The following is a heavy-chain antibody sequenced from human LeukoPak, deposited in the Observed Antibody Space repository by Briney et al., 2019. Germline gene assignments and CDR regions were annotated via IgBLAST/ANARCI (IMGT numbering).Heavy chain of an antibody. D-gene: IGHD4-11*01. CDR2: INAGNGNT. V-gene: IGHV1-3*01. CDR3: ARVSDYITFDY. CDR1: GYTSTSYA. Sequence: GASVKVSCKASGYTSTSYAMHWVRQAPGQRLEWMGWINAGNGNTKYSQKFQGRVTITRDTSASTAYMELSSLRSEDTAVYCCARVSDYITFDYWGQGTLVTVSS. J-gene: IGHJ4*02.